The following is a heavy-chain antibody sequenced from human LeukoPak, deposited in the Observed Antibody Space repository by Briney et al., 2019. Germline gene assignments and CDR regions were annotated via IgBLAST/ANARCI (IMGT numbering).Heavy chain of an antibody. CDR2: INPNSGGT. V-gene: IGHV1-2*02. D-gene: IGHD6-19*01. Sequence: GASVKVSCKASGYTFTGYYIHWVRQAPGQGLEWMGWINPNSGGTNYAQKFQGRVTMTRDTPIRTAYMELSRLRSDDTAVYYCARTDIAVAGEPFDYWGQGTLVTVSS. CDR1: GYTFTGYY. CDR3: ARTDIAVAGEPFDY. J-gene: IGHJ4*02.